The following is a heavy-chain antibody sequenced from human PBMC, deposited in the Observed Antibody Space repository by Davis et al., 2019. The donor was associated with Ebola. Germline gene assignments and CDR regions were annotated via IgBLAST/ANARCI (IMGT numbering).Heavy chain of an antibody. CDR3: ARYRYCSSTSCYSGGQMDV. CDR1: GYTFTGYY. D-gene: IGHD2-2*01. J-gene: IGHJ6*02. V-gene: IGHV1-2*02. Sequence: ASVKVSCKASGYTFTGYYMHWVRQAPGQGLEWMGWINPNSGGTNYAQKFQGRVTMTRDTSISTAYMELSRLRSDDTAVYYCARYRYCSSTSCYSGGQMDVWGQGTTVTVSS. CDR2: INPNSGGT.